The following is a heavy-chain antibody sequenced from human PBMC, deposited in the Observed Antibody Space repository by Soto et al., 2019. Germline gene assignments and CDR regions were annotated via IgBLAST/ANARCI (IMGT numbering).Heavy chain of an antibody. CDR3: ARKNVGYYYYGMDV. D-gene: IGHD3-16*01. Sequence: GASVKVSCKASGYTFTSYDINWVRQATGQGLEWMGWMNPNSGNTGYAQKFQGRVTMTRNTSISTAYMELSSLRSEDTAVYYCARKNVGYYYYGMDVWGQGTTVTVSS. CDR1: GYTFTSYD. CDR2: MNPNSGNT. V-gene: IGHV1-8*01. J-gene: IGHJ6*02.